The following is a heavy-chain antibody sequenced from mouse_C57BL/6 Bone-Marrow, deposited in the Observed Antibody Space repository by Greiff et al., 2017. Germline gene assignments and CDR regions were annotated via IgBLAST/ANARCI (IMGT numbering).Heavy chain of an antibody. CDR2: LAPADGDT. J-gene: IGHJ1*03. V-gene: IGHV14-1*01. CDR1: GFNIKDYY. CDR3: RFYAKGYFDV. D-gene: IGHD1-1*01. Sequence: VQLQQSGAELVRPGASVKLSCTASGFNIKDYYMHWVKPRPEQRLAWIGRLAPADGDTASAPKFQGKATMTADTSSNTAYLQLSSLTSEDTAVYYCRFYAKGYFDVWGTGTTVTVSS.